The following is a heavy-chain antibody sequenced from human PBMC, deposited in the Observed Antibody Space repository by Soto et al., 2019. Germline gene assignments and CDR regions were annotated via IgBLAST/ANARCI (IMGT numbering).Heavy chain of an antibody. CDR1: GFTFSSYA. V-gene: IGHV3-23*01. Sequence: EVQLLESGGGLVQPGGSLRLSCAASGFTFSSYAMSWVRQAPGKGLEWVSAISGSCGSTYYADSVKGRFTISRDNSQNTLNLQMNSLRAEDTAVYDCASGATGTQDWGLFKAPWGQGTLVTVSS. D-gene: IGHD1-26*01. CDR3: ASGATGTQDWGLFKAP. J-gene: IGHJ5*02. CDR2: ISGSCGST.